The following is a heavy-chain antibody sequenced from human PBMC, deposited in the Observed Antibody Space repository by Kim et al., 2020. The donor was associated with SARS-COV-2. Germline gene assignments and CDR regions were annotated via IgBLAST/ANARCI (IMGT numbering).Heavy chain of an antibody. CDR1: GFIFSTTD. CDR3: ASVLHITIFGVVTGFDY. V-gene: IGHV3-23*01. CDR2: ISDNGRST. J-gene: IGHJ4*02. D-gene: IGHD3-3*01. Sequence: GGSLRLSCAASGFIFSTTDMSWVRQAPGRGLEWVAAISDNGRSTYYADSVKGRFTISRDNSENTLYLHLSSLKAEDAAVYFCASVLHITIFGVVTGFDYWGQGTLVTVSS.